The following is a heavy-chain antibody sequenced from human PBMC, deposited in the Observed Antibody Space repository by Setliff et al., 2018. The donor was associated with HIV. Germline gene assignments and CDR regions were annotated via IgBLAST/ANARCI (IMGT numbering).Heavy chain of an antibody. V-gene: IGHV4-39*07. CDR2: IYHSGST. CDR1: GGSVSSSSYY. D-gene: IGHD2-8*02. Sequence: PSETLSLTCSVSGGSVSSSSYYWGWIRQPAGKGLEWIGEIYHSGSTNYNPSLKSRATISVDKSKNQFSLNLRSVTAADTAVYYCARGRCTGGTCSGRYSYLRIDVWGKGTTVTVSS. CDR3: ARGRCTGGTCSGRYSYLRIDV. J-gene: IGHJ6*03.